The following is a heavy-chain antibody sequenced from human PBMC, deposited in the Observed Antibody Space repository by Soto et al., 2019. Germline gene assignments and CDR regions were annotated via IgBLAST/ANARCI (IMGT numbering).Heavy chain of an antibody. CDR1: GFTLSDNY. CDR3: VRTSHYGSGTWNFDF. V-gene: IGHV3-72*01. J-gene: IGHJ4*02. CDR2: TRNKANRYTT. Sequence: EVQLVESGGGLVQPGGSLRLSCAGSGFTLSDNYMDWVRQAPGKGLEWVGRTRNKANRYTTEYAASVKGRFTVSRDELMNSLHLQMNSLKAEDTAVYYCVRTSHYGSGTWNFDFWGQGTVVTASS. D-gene: IGHD3-10*01.